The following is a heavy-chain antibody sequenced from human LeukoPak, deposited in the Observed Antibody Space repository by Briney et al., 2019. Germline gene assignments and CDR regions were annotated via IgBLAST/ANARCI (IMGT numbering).Heavy chain of an antibody. CDR2: IYGGGST. Sequence: GGSLRLSCAASGFTVSSNYMRWVRQAPGKGLEWVSVIYGGGSTYYADSVKGRFTISRDNSKNTLYLQMNSLRAEDTAVYYCARGTYYDILTGYGPFDYWGQGTLVTVSS. D-gene: IGHD3-9*01. V-gene: IGHV3-66*01. J-gene: IGHJ4*02. CDR3: ARGTYYDILTGYGPFDY. CDR1: GFTVSSNY.